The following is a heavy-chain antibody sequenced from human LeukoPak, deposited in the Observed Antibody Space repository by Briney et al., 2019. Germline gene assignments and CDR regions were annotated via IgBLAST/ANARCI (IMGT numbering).Heavy chain of an antibody. V-gene: IGHV3-30-3*01. J-gene: IGHJ4*02. CDR2: ISYDGSNK. CDR1: GFTFSSYA. CDR3: ARAIVVVVAADY. D-gene: IGHD2-15*01. Sequence: GRSLRLSCAASGFTFSSYAMHWVRQDPGKGLEWVAVISYDGSNKYYADSVKGRFTISRDNSKNTLYLQMNSLRAEDTAVYYCARAIVVVVAADYWGQGTLVTVSS.